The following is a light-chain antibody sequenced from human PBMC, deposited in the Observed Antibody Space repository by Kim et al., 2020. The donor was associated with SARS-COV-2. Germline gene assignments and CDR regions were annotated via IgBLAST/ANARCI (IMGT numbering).Light chain of an antibody. Sequence: AIRITQSPSSLSASTGDRVTITCRASQGISSYLAWYQQKPGKAPKLLIYAASTLQSGVPSRFSGSGSGTDFTLTISCLQSEDLATYYCQQYYSYPYTFGQGTKLEI. CDR1: QGISSY. CDR3: QQYYSYPYT. J-gene: IGKJ2*01. CDR2: AAS. V-gene: IGKV1-8*01.